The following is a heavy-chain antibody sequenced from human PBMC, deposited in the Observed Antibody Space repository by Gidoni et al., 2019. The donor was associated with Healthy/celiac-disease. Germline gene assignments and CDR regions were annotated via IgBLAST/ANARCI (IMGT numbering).Heavy chain of an antibody. J-gene: IGHJ4*02. CDR1: GFTFSSYS. CDR2: ISSSSSYI. CDR3: ARREQDMPVY. D-gene: IGHD2-2*01. Sequence: EVQLVESGGGLVKPGGSLRLYCAASGFTFSSYSMNWVRQAPGKGLEWVSSISSSSSYIYYADSVKGRFTISRDNAKNSLYLQMNSLRAEDTAVYYCARREQDMPVYWGQGTLVTVSS. V-gene: IGHV3-21*01.